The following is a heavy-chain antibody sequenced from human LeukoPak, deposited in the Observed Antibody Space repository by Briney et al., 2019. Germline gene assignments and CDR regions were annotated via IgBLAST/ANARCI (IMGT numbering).Heavy chain of an antibody. CDR3: ARPIVGAPHAVYFDC. V-gene: IGHV5-51*01. D-gene: IGHD1-26*01. CDR2: IYPGDSDT. J-gene: IGHJ4*02. CDR1: GYSFTSYW. Sequence: GESLKISCKGSGYSFTSYWIGWVRQMPGKGLEWMGIIYPGDSDTRYSPSFQGQVTISADKSISTAYLQWSSLKASDTAMYYCARPIVGAPHAVYFDCWGQGTLVTVSS.